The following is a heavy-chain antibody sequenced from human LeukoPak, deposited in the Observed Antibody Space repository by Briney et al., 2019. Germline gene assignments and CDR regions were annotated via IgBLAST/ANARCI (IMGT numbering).Heavy chain of an antibody. CDR2: IWYDGSNK. CDR1: GFTFSSYG. CDR3: ATDQYNLPDY. D-gene: IGHD1-1*01. V-gene: IGHV3-33*01. Sequence: GGSLRLSCAASGFTFSSYGMHWVRQAPGKGLEWVAIIWYDGSNKYYADSVKGRFTVSKDNSKNTLYLQMNSLRAEDTAVYYCATDQYNLPDYWGQGTLVTVSP. J-gene: IGHJ4*02.